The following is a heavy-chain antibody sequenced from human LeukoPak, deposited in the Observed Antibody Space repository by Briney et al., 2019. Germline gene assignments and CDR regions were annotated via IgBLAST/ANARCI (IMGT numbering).Heavy chain of an antibody. CDR3: AKGPESYSSSWYLIEYFQH. Sequence: GGSLRLSCAASGFTFSSYGMHWVRQAPGKGLEWVAVISYDGSNKYYADSVKGRFTISRDNSKNTLYLQMNSLRAEDTAVYYCAKGPESYSSSWYLIEYFQHWGQGTLVTVSS. CDR2: ISYDGSNK. V-gene: IGHV3-30*18. J-gene: IGHJ1*01. D-gene: IGHD6-13*01. CDR1: GFTFSSYG.